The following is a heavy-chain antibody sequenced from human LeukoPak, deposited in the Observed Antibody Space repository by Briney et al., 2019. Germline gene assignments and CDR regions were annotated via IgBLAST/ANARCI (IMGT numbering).Heavy chain of an antibody. D-gene: IGHD6-13*01. J-gene: IGHJ4*02. CDR3: ARLTADGRLYFVD. Sequence: GGSLRLSCAASGFTVNSNYLSWLRQAPGKGLEWVSTLYNTGNTYYANSVKGRFSISRDNSKNTLFLQMNSLIAEDTAVYYCARLTADGRLYFVDWGPGTLVTVSS. CDR1: GFTVNSNY. V-gene: IGHV3-53*01. CDR2: LYNTGNT.